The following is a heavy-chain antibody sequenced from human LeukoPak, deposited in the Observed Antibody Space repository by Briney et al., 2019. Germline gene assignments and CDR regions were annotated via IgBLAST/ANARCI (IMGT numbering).Heavy chain of an antibody. CDR2: IYIAGTT. Sequence: GGSLRLSCVASGFAVSSNHMNWVRQAPGKGLEWVSIIYIAGTTHYADSVKGRFTISRDKSINTVYLQMNSLRAEDTAVYYGARDSNSHYYFDYWGQGTLVTVSS. D-gene: IGHD2-2*01. V-gene: IGHV3-53*01. CDR3: ARDSNSHYYFDY. CDR1: GFAVSSNH. J-gene: IGHJ4*02.